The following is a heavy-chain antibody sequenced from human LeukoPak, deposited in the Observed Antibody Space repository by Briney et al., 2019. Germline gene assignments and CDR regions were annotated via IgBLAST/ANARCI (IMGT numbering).Heavy chain of an antibody. J-gene: IGHJ4*02. CDR1: GGSISSFY. CDR2: IYYTGST. Sequence: SETLSLTCTVSGGSISSFYWSWIRQPPGKGQEWIGYIYYTGSTDYNPSPKSRVTISVDTSKNQFSLKLSSVTAADTAVYYCARRSWYVDYWGQGTLVSVSS. D-gene: IGHD3-10*01. V-gene: IGHV4-59*08. CDR3: ARRSWYVDY.